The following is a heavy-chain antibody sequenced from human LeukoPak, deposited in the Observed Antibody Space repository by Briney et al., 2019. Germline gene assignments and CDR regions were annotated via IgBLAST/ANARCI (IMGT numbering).Heavy chain of an antibody. CDR3: ANYETPSGSLDN. D-gene: IGHD3-3*01. V-gene: IGHV3-7*03. CDR1: GFTFSSYW. CDR2: IKKDGSEK. J-gene: IGHJ4*02. Sequence: GGSLRLSCAASGFTFSSYWMSWVRQAPGKGLEWVANIKKDGSEKYYVDSVKGRFTISRDNSKNTLYLQMNSLRAEDTAVYYCANYETPSGSLDNWGQGTLVTVSS.